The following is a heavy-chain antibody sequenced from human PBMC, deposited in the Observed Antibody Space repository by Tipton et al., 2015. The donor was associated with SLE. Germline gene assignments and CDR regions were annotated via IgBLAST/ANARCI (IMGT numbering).Heavy chain of an antibody. CDR3: ARRGGDAFDI. D-gene: IGHD6-25*01. V-gene: IGHV4-39*07. J-gene: IGHJ3*02. CDR1: GGSISSSSYY. CDR2: INHSGST. Sequence: LSLTCTVSGGSISSSSYYCGWIRQPPGKGLEWIGSINHSGSTNYNPSLKSRLTISVDTSKNQFSLKLSSVTAADTAVYYCARRGGDAFDIWGQGTMVTVSS.